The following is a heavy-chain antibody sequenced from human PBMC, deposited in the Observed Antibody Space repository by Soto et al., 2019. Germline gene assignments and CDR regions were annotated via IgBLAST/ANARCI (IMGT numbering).Heavy chain of an antibody. J-gene: IGHJ4*02. CDR3: ARVTIFGVADY. CDR2: IYYSGST. V-gene: IGHV4-59*01. CDR1: GGSISSYY. D-gene: IGHD3-3*01. Sequence: PSETLSLTCTVSGGSISSYYWSWIRQPPGKGLEWIGYIYYSGSTNYNPSLKSRVTISVDTSKNQFSLKLSSVTAADTAVYYCARVTIFGVADYWGQGTLVTVS.